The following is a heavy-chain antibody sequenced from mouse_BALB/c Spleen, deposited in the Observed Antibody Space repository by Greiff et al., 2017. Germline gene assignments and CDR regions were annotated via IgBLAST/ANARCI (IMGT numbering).Heavy chain of an antibody. J-gene: IGHJ4*01. CDR1: GYAFSSYW. V-gene: IGHV1-80*01. Sequence: QVQLQQSGAELVRPGSSVKISCKASGYAFSSYWMNWVKQRPGQGLEWIGQIYPGDGDTNYNGKFKGKATLTADKSSSTAYMQLSSLTSEDSAVYFCARSFITTVVATEAMDYWGQGTSVTVSS. CDR2: IYPGDGDT. D-gene: IGHD1-1*01. CDR3: ARSFITTVVATEAMDY.